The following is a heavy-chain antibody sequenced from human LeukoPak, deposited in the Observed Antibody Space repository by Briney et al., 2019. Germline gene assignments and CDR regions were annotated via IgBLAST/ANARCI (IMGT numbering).Heavy chain of an antibody. D-gene: IGHD6-25*01. V-gene: IGHV1-2*02. CDR1: GYTFTDSY. CDR2: INPSSGDT. Sequence: GASVQVSCKASGYTFTDSYIHWVRQAPGQRPEWMVWINPSSGDTNFAQKFQGRFTMTRDTSITTAYMELSRLRSDDTAVYYCARDVPRAADDFAYLDPWGRGTLVTVSS. J-gene: IGHJ2*01. CDR3: ARDVPRAADDFAYLDP.